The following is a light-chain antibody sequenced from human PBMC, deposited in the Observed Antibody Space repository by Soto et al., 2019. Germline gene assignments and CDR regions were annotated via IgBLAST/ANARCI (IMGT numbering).Light chain of an antibody. CDR3: QQSYSTPRT. J-gene: IGKJ1*01. CDR2: AAS. V-gene: IGKV1-39*01. CDR1: QSISNY. Sequence: DIQMTQSPSSLSVSVGDRVTITCRASQSISNYLNWYQQKPGKAPKLLIYAASTLQSGVPSRFSGSWSGTDFTLTVSSLQPEDFATYYCQQSYSTPRTFGQGTKVDIK.